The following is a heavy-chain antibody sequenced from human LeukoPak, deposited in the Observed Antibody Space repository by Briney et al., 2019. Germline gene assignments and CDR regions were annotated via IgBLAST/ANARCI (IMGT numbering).Heavy chain of an antibody. Sequence: SETLSLTCTVSGDSISSYYWSWIRQPPGKGLEWIGYIYYSGSTNYNPSLKSRVTIPVDTSKNQFSLRLSSVTAADTAVYYCARVNYYDSSGTDYWGQGTLVTVSS. CDR3: ARVNYYDSSGTDY. D-gene: IGHD3-22*01. J-gene: IGHJ4*02. V-gene: IGHV4-59*01. CDR1: GDSISSYY. CDR2: IYYSGST.